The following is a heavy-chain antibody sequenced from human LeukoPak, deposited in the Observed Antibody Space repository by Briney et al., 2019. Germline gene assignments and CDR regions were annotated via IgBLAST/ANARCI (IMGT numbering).Heavy chain of an antibody. V-gene: IGHV3-23*01. CDR3: AKRDNNDYYTGLHVFDI. J-gene: IGHJ3*02. Sequence: GGPLRLSCAASGLSFSSYAMTWVRQAPGKGPEWVSGISGSGDRTYYRDSVKGRLTISRDNSKNTVDLQMNSLRVEDTAVYYCAKRDNNDYYTGLHVFDIWGQGTLVTVSS. CDR1: GLSFSSYA. CDR2: ISGSGDRT. D-gene: IGHD3-22*01.